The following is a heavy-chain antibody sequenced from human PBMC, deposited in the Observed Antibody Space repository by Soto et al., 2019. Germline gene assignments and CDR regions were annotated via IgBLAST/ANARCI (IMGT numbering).Heavy chain of an antibody. CDR3: ARGEPRFIEWLLLSEYFDP. J-gene: IGHJ5*02. Sequence: QVQLQQWGAGLLKPSETLSLTCAVYGGSFSSYYWSWIRQPPGKGLEWIGVINHSGSTNYVPSLKSRVTISIDTSKNQVSLTLSSVTAADTAVYYCARGEPRFIEWLLLSEYFDPWGQGTLVTVSS. CDR1: GGSFSSYY. D-gene: IGHD3-3*01. CDR2: INHSGST. V-gene: IGHV4-34*01.